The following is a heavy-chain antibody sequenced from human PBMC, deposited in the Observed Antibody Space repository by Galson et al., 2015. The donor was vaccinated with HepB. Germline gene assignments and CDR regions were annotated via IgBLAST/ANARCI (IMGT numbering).Heavy chain of an antibody. V-gene: IGHV4-39*07. J-gene: IGHJ5*02. Sequence: TLSLTCTVSGGSISSSSYYWGWIRQPPGKGLEWIGSIYYSGSTYYNPSLKSRVTISVDTSKNQFSLKLSSVTAADTAVYYCARDLTQLFRGGEYNWFDPWGQGTLVTVSS. D-gene: IGHD3-10*01. CDR3: ARDLTQLFRGGEYNWFDP. CDR2: IYYSGST. CDR1: GGSISSSSYY.